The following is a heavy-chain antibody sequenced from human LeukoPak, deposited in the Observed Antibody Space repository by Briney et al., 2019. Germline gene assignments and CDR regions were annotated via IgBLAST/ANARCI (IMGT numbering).Heavy chain of an antibody. D-gene: IGHD3-22*01. Sequence: GGSLRLSCAASGFTFSSYAMSWVRQAPGKGLEWVSYISSSGSTIYYADSVKGRFTISRDNAKNSLYLQMNSLRAEDTAVYYCARGPYYYDSSEIWGQGTLVTVSS. CDR3: ARGPYYYDSSEI. V-gene: IGHV3-48*04. CDR2: ISSSGSTI. J-gene: IGHJ4*02. CDR1: GFTFSSYA.